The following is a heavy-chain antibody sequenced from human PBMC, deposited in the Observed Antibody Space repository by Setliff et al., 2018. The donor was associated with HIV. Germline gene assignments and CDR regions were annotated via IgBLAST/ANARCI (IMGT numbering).Heavy chain of an antibody. V-gene: IGHV4-4*09. J-gene: IGHJ4*02. Sequence: PSETLSLTCTVPGGSINRSNYYRSWIRQPPGKGLEWIGYIYTSGSTNYNPSLKSRVTISVDTSKNQFSLKLRSVTAADTAVYYCEVAGQWGQGTLVTVSS. CDR1: GGSINRSNYY. D-gene: IGHD6-19*01. CDR2: IYTSGST. CDR3: EVAGQ.